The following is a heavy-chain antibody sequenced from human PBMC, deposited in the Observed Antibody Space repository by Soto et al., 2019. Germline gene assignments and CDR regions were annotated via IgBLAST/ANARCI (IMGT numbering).Heavy chain of an antibody. CDR2: SNHTGGT. D-gene: IGHD3-3*01. CDR3: ATRITVFGLLIPPFDP. Sequence: SETLSLTCAVYGGSVNGYYWNWIRQPPGKGLEWIGESNHTGGTHYNPSLKSRVTMSVDTSKNQFSLRLSSVTAADTAIYYCATRITVFGLLIPPFDPWGQGTQVTVSS. J-gene: IGHJ5*02. CDR1: GGSVNGYY. V-gene: IGHV4-34*01.